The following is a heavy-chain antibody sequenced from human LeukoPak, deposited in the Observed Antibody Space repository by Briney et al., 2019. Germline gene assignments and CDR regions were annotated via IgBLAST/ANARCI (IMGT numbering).Heavy chain of an antibody. CDR3: AKGAGVHDAFDI. V-gene: IGHV3-30*18. D-gene: IGHD6-19*01. CDR1: GFTFSSYG. Sequence: GGSLRLSCAASGFTFSSYGMHWVRQAPGKGLEWVAVISYDGVNKYYTDSVKGRFTISRDNSKNTLYLQMNSLRAEDTAVYFCAKGAGVHDAFDIWGQGTMVTVSS. J-gene: IGHJ3*02. CDR2: ISYDGVNK.